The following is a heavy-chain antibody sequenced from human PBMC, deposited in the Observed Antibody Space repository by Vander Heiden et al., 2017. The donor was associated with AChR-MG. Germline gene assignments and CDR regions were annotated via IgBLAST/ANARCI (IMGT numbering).Heavy chain of an antibody. V-gene: IGHV5-51*03. CDR1: GYSFPSHW. CDR2: IYPGDSDT. Sequence: EVQPVQSGAEVTKPAESLQLSCKGSGYSFPSHWIASVRQMPGKGLEWMGIIYPGDSDTRYSPSFQGQVTIAADKSISTAYLQWSSLKASDTAMYYCARSRYYYDSSGYYSGWSAFDIWGQGTMVTVSS. D-gene: IGHD3-22*01. CDR3: ARSRYYYDSSGYYSGWSAFDI. J-gene: IGHJ3*02.